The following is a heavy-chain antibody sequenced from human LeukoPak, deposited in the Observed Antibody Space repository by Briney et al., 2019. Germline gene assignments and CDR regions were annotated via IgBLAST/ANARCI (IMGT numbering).Heavy chain of an antibody. D-gene: IGHD5-18*01. V-gene: IGHV3-74*01. Sequence: QPGGSLRLSCAASGFTFSTYWMNGVRQPPGKGLVWVSRISSDGSSTIYADSVKGRFTMSRDNAKNTLYLQMNSLRADDTAVYYCARYTYGYPSDYWGQGTLVTVSS. CDR1: GFTFSTYW. J-gene: IGHJ4*02. CDR3: ARYTYGYPSDY. CDR2: ISSDGSST.